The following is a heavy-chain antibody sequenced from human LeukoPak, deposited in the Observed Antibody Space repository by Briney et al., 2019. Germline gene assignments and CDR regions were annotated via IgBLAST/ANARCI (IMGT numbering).Heavy chain of an antibody. D-gene: IGHD3-10*01. V-gene: IGHV4-61*02. Sequence: PSQTLSLTCTVSGGSISSGSYYWSWIRQPAGKGLEWIGRIYSSGSTNYNPSLKSRVTISVHTSRNQFSLKLSSVTAADMAVYYCARGPYYYGGSAFDIWGQGTMVTVSS. J-gene: IGHJ3*02. CDR2: IYSSGST. CDR3: ARGPYYYGGSAFDI. CDR1: GGSISSGSYY.